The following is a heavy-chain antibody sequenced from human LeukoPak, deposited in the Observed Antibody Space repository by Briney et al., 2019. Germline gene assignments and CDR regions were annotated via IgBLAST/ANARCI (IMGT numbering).Heavy chain of an antibody. CDR3: AREGLYCSSTSCYRYGMDV. D-gene: IGHD2-2*01. CDR1: GYTFTVYY. V-gene: IGHV1-2*02. Sequence: ASVTVSFKASGYTFTVYYMHWVRQAPGQGLEWMGWINPNSGGTNYAQKFQGRVTMTRDTSISTAYMELSRLRSDDTAVYYCAREGLYCSSTSCYRYGMDVWGQGTTVTVSS. CDR2: INPNSGGT. J-gene: IGHJ6*02.